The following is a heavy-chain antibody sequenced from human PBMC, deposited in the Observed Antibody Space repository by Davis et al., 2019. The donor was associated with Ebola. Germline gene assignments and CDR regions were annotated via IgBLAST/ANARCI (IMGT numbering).Heavy chain of an antibody. CDR2: MNPNSGNT. CDR1: GYTFTSYD. Sequence: AASVKVSCKASGYTFTSYDNNWVRQATGQGLEWMGWMNPNSGNTGYAQKFQGRVTMTRNTSISTAYMELSSLRSEDTAVYYCATPSEMVAAPYYYYYGMDVWGQGTTVTVSS. CDR3: ATPSEMVAAPYYYYYGMDV. D-gene: IGHD2-15*01. J-gene: IGHJ6*02. V-gene: IGHV1-8*01.